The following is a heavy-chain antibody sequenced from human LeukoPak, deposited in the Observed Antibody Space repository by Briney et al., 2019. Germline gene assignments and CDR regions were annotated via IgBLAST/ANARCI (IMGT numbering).Heavy chain of an antibody. Sequence: GGSLRLSCAASGFTFSSYGMHWVRQAPGKGLEWVAVISYDGSNKYYADSVKGRFTISRDNSKNALYLQMNSLRAEDTAVYYCAKGPNYDFWRPHCYYYGMDVWGQGTTVTVSS. V-gene: IGHV3-30*18. CDR3: AKGPNYDFWRPHCYYYGMDV. CDR2: ISYDGSNK. J-gene: IGHJ6*02. D-gene: IGHD3-3*01. CDR1: GFTFSSYG.